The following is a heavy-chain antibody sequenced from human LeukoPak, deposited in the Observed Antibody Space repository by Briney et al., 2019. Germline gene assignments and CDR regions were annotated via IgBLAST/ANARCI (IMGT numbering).Heavy chain of an antibody. CDR3: ARGFAYGDTGSFDY. V-gene: IGHV4-59*01. D-gene: IGHD4-17*01. Sequence: SETLSLTCTVSGGSITNYYWSWIRQPPGKGLDWIGYIYYSGSTTYNPSLKSRVTISVDTSKNQFSLKLTSVTAADTAVYYCARGFAYGDTGSFDYWGQGTLVTVSS. J-gene: IGHJ4*02. CDR2: IYYSGST. CDR1: GGSITNYY.